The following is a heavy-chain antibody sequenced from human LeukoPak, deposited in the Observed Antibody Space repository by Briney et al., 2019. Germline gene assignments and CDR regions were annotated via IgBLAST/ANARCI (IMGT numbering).Heavy chain of an antibody. CDR1: GYTFTAYC. Sequence: GASVKVSCRASGYTFTAYCMHWVPRGPGQGRKCRGRINPNSGGTNYAQKFQGRVTMTRATSISTAHMELSRLRSDATAVYYCARDGGATVLDYWGQGTLVTVSS. J-gene: IGHJ4*02. D-gene: IGHD4-17*01. CDR3: ARDGGATVLDY. CDR2: INPNSGGT. V-gene: IGHV1-2*06.